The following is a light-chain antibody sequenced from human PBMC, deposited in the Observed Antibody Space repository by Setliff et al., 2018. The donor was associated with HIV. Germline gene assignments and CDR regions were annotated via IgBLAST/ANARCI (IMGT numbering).Light chain of an antibody. CDR1: SSDVGGYNY. V-gene: IGLV2-14*01. Sequence: QSALTQPASVSGSPGQSITISCTGTSSDVGGYNYVSWYQQHPGKAPKVMIYEVSNRPSGVSNRFSGSKSGNTASLTISGLQAEDEADYHCTSYTSSYTLVFGTGIKVTVL. CDR2: EVS. CDR3: TSYTSSYTLV. J-gene: IGLJ1*01.